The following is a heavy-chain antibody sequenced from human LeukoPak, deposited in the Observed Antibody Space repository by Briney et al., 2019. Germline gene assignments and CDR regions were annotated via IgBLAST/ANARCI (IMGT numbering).Heavy chain of an antibody. CDR1: GGSISSYY. J-gene: IGHJ3*02. CDR3: ARGRSPQAPLPDAFDI. CDR2: IYYSGST. V-gene: IGHV4-59*01. D-gene: IGHD3-10*01. Sequence: PSETLSLTCTVSGGSISSYYWSWIRQPPGKGLEWIGYIYYSGSTNYNPSLKSRVTISVDTSKNQFSLELSSVTAADTAVYYCARGRSPQAPLPDAFDIWGQGTMVTVSS.